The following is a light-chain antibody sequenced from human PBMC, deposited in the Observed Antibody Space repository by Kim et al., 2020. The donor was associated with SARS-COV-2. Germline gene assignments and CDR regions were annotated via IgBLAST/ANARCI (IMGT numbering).Light chain of an antibody. CDR1: RSDVGGYHY. Sequence: GRSVTISCTGTRSDVGGYHYVSWYQQHPGKAPKLMIYDVSKRPSGVPDRFSGSKSGNTASLTISGLQAEDEADYYCCSYAGSYTFVFGTGTKVTVL. CDR2: DVS. J-gene: IGLJ1*01. V-gene: IGLV2-11*01. CDR3: CSYAGSYTFV.